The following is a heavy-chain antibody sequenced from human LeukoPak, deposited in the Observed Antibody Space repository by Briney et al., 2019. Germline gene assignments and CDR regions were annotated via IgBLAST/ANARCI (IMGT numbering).Heavy chain of an antibody. Sequence: GESLKISCKASGYSFTSYWIGWVRQKPGKSLEWMGIIYPRDSDTRYSPSFQGQVTISVDKSISTAYLQWSSLKASDAAMYYCARQKGDGGFDYWGQGTLVTVSS. CDR2: IYPRDSDT. V-gene: IGHV5-51*01. D-gene: IGHD2-21*02. J-gene: IGHJ4*02. CDR3: ARQKGDGGFDY. CDR1: GYSFTSYW.